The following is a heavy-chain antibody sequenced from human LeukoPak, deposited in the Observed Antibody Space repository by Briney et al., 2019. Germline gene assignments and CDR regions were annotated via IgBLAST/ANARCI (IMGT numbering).Heavy chain of an antibody. CDR3: ARGMTTNYYYYYGMDV. D-gene: IGHD4-11*01. Sequence: PSETLSLTCAVYGGSFGGYYWSWIRQPPGKGLEWIGEINHSGSTNYNPSLKSRVTISVDTSKNQFSLKLSSVTAADTAVYYCARGMTTNYYYYYGMDVWGQGTTVTVSS. J-gene: IGHJ6*02. CDR2: INHSGST. V-gene: IGHV4-34*01. CDR1: GGSFGGYY.